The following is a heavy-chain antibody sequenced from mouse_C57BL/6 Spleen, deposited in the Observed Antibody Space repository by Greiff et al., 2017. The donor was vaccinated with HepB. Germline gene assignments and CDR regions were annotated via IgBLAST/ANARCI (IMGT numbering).Heavy chain of an antibody. CDR3: ARYYGSRPNWYFDV. V-gene: IGHV1-85*01. CDR1: GYTFTSYD. D-gene: IGHD1-1*01. J-gene: IGHJ1*03. CDR2: IYPRDGST. Sequence: VQLKESGPELVKPGASVKLSCKASGYTFTSYDINWVKQRPGQGLEWIGWIYPRDGSTKYNEKFKGKATLTVDTSSSTAYMELHSLTSEDSAVYFCARYYGSRPNWYFDVWGTGTTVTVSS.